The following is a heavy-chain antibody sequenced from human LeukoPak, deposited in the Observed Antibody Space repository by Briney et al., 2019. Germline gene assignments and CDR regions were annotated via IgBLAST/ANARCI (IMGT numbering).Heavy chain of an antibody. Sequence: PSETLSLTCAVYGGSFSGYYWSWIRQPPGKGLEWIGEINHSGSTNYNPSLKSRVTISVDTSKNQFSLKLSSVTAADTAVYYCARHGAFGSGSYSVDYWDQGTLVTVSS. J-gene: IGHJ4*02. V-gene: IGHV4-34*01. D-gene: IGHD3-10*01. CDR3: ARHGAFGSGSYSVDY. CDR2: INHSGST. CDR1: GGSFSGYY.